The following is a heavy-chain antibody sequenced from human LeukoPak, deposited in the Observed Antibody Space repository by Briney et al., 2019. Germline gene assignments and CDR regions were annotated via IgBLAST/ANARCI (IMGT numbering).Heavy chain of an antibody. CDR1: GFTFSSYA. Sequence: GGSLRLSCAASGFTFSSYAMSWVRRAPGKGLEGVSGISANGDTTKYADSVKGRFTISRDNSKNTVFLQMNSLRADDTAVYYCAKEGRIAAGTGDYFDCWGQGTLVTVSS. CDR3: AKEGRIAAGTGDYFDC. J-gene: IGHJ4*02. D-gene: IGHD6-13*01. CDR2: ISANGDTT. V-gene: IGHV3-23*01.